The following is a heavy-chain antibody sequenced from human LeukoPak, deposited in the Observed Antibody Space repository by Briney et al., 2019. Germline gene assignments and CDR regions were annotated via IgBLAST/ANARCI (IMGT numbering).Heavy chain of an antibody. CDR1: GFTFDDYA. D-gene: IGHD3-9*01. Sequence: GGSLRLSCAASGFTFDDYAVHWVRQAPGKGLEWVSLISGDGGVTYYADSVKGRFTISRDNSKKSLSLQMNSLRTEDTALYYCAKVTVRDFDWLPRYGMDVWGQGTTVTVSS. V-gene: IGHV3-43*02. CDR2: ISGDGGVT. CDR3: AKVTVRDFDWLPRYGMDV. J-gene: IGHJ6*02.